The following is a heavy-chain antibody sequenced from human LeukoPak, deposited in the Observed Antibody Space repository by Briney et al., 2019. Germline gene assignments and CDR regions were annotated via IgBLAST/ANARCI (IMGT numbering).Heavy chain of an antibody. J-gene: IGHJ4*02. CDR1: GFTFSTYW. CDR3: ARSGGLQKFDY. D-gene: IGHD4-11*01. V-gene: IGHV3-74*01. Sequence: PGGSLRLSCAASGFTFSTYWMHWVRQAPGEGLVWVSRIKSDGSDTSYADSVKGRFTISRDNAKNTLYLQMNSLRAEDTAVYYCARSGGLQKFDYWGQGTLVTVSS. CDR2: IKSDGSDT.